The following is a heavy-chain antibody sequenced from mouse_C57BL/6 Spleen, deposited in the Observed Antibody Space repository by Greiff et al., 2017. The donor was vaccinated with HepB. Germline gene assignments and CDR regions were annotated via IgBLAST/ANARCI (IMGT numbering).Heavy chain of an antibody. J-gene: IGHJ2*01. CDR1: GFTFSDYG. CDR2: ISSGSSTI. Sequence: EVMLVESGGGLVKPGGSLKLSCAASGFTFSDYGMHWVRQAPEKGLEWVAYISSGSSTIYYADTVKGQFTITRDNAQNTLFLQLTSLRSEDTAMYYCARPGLAHYFDYWGQGTTLTVSS. V-gene: IGHV5-17*01. CDR3: ARPGLAHYFDY. D-gene: IGHD3-1*01.